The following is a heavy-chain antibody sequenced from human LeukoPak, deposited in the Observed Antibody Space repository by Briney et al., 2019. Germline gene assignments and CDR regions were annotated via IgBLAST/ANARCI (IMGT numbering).Heavy chain of an antibody. V-gene: IGHV6-1*01. Sequence: SQTLSLTCDISGDSVSRNSAAWNWIRQSPSRGLEWLGRTYYRSKWSNDYAVSVKSRITINPDTSKNQFSLQLSSVIPEDTAVYFCARLHCTGTSCYVDVWGQGTTVTVSS. CDR1: GDSVSRNSAA. CDR2: TYYRSKWSN. D-gene: IGHD2-2*01. CDR3: ARLHCTGTSCYVDV. J-gene: IGHJ6*02.